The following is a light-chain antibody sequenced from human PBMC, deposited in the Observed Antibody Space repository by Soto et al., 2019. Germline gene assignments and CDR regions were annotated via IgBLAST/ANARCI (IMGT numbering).Light chain of an antibody. V-gene: IGKV1-5*03. J-gene: IGKJ1*01. CDR2: DGS. CDR1: QSVSNW. Sequence: DIQMTQSPSSLSASVGDRVTITCRASQSVSNWLAWYRQKPGEAPKLLIYDGSTLERGVPSRFSGSGSGTEFTLTISILQPDDFATFYCQQYDTYSRTFGPGTKVEVK. CDR3: QQYDTYSRT.